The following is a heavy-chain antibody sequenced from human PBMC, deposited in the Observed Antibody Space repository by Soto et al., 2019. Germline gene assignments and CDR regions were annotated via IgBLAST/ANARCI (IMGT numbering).Heavy chain of an antibody. CDR3: ARSGRQPLVRRNWFDS. CDR1: DDTISSGNYY. CDR2: INRSGST. Sequence: PSETLSLTCTVSDDTISSGNYYWSWIRQPPGKGLECIGEINRSGSTNYNPSLKSRVTISVDTSKNQFSLNLSSVTAADTAVYYCARSGRQPLVRRNWFDSWGQGTLVTVSS. D-gene: IGHD6-13*01. J-gene: IGHJ5*01. V-gene: IGHV4-39*07.